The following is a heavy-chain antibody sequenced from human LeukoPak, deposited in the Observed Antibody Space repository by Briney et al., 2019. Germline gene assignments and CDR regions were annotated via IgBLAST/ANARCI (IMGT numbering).Heavy chain of an antibody. CDR2: IYNGGAT. V-gene: IGHV3-66*01. CDR1: GFSVSITY. D-gene: IGHD3-10*01. Sequence: GGSLRLSCAASGFSVSITYMSWVRQAPGKGLEWVSVIYNGGATDYAGSVRGRFTISRDNSKNTLYLQMNSLRAEDTGVYYCARDGRFGELFFDSWGQGTLVTVSS. CDR3: ARDGRFGELFFDS. J-gene: IGHJ4*02.